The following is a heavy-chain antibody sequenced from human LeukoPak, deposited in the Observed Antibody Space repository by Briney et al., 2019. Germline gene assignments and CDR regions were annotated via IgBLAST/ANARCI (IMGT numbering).Heavy chain of an antibody. CDR2: ISYDGSNK. V-gene: IGHV3-30*18. CDR3: AKDISRWLQSCFDY. CDR1: GFTFSSYG. D-gene: IGHD5-24*01. Sequence: GGSLRLSCAASGFTFSSYGMHWVRQAPGKGLEWVAVISYDGSNKYYADSVKGRFTISRDNSKNTLYLQMNSLRAGDTAVYYCAKDISRWLQSCFDYWGQGTLVTVSS. J-gene: IGHJ4*02.